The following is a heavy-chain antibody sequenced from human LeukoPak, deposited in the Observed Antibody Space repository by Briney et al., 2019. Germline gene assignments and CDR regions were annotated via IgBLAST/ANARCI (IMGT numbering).Heavy chain of an antibody. CDR1: GDSISSSDYY. CDR2: ISYSGKT. Sequence: WETLSLTCTVSGDSISSSDYYWGWIRQSPGKGLEWIGRISYSGKTFYNPSLKSRVTMSVDTSKNLFSLRLNSVTAADTAVYYCSRLTHSYYADTAGYYPYYYMDVWGEGATVTVSS. D-gene: IGHD3-22*01. V-gene: IGHV4-39*02. J-gene: IGHJ6*03. CDR3: SRLTHSYYADTAGYYPYYYMDV.